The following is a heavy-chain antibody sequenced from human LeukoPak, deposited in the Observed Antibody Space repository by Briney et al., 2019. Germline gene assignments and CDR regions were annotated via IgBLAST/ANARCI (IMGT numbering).Heavy chain of an antibody. CDR1: GFTFSSYA. CDR3: AKSDIVAVPAAILFDY. CDR2: ISGSGGST. D-gene: IGHD2-2*01. V-gene: IGHV3-23*01. J-gene: IGHJ4*02. Sequence: GGSLRLSCAASGFTFSSYAMSWVRQAPGKGLEWVSAISGSGGSTYYADSVKGRFTISRDNSKNTLYLQMNSLRAEDTAVYYCAKSDIVAVPAAILFDYWGQGTLVTVSS.